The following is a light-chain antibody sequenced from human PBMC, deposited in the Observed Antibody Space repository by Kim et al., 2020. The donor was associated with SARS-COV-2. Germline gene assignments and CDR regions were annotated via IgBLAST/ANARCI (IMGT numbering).Light chain of an antibody. CDR3: SSYTSSSGV. Sequence: QSALTQPASVSGSPGQSITISCTGTSSDVGDYNYVSWYQQHPGKAPKLMIYDVSKRPSGVSNRFSGSKSGNTASLTISGLQAEDEADYYCSSYTSSSGVFGGGTQLTVL. CDR1: SSDVGDYNY. CDR2: DVS. J-gene: IGLJ2*01. V-gene: IGLV2-14*01.